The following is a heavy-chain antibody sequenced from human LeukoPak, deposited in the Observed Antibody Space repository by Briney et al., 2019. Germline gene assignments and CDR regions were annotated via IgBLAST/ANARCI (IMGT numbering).Heavy chain of an antibody. CDR2: ISYDGSNK. V-gene: IGHV3-30-3*01. Sequence: HTGGSLRLSCAASGFTFSSYAMHWVRQAPGKGLEWVAVISYDGSNKYYADSVKGRFTISRDNSKNTLYLQMNSLRAEDTAVYYCARAGCSSTSCYTPDYWGQGTLVTVSS. CDR3: ARAGCSSTSCYTPDY. D-gene: IGHD2-2*02. CDR1: GFTFSSYA. J-gene: IGHJ4*02.